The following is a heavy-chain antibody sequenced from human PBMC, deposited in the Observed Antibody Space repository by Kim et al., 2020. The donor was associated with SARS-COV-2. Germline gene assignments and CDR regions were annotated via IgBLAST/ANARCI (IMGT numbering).Heavy chain of an antibody. CDR1: GFTFSDYT. CDR3: ARLVSRRAGIDY. J-gene: IGHJ4*02. CDR2: ISSTGSYQ. V-gene: IGHV3-21*01. Sequence: GGSLRLSCAASGFTFSDYTMQWVRQAPGKGLEWVSAISSTGSYQYYADSVKGRFTISRDNAESSLFLQINSLRAEDTAVYYCARLVSRRAGIDYWGQGTLVTVSS.